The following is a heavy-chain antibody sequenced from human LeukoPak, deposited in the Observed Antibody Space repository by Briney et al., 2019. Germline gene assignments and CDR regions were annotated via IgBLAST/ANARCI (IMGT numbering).Heavy chain of an antibody. CDR3: ARDEVVPAAALGGDY. CDR2: ISAYNGNT. J-gene: IGHJ4*02. D-gene: IGHD2-2*01. CDR1: GYTFTSYG. Sequence: GASVKVSRKASGYTFTSYGISWVRQAPGQGLEWMGWISAYNGNTNYAQKLQGRVTMTTDTSTSTAYMELRSLRSDDTAVYYCARDEVVPAAALGGDYWGQGTLVTVSS. V-gene: IGHV1-18*01.